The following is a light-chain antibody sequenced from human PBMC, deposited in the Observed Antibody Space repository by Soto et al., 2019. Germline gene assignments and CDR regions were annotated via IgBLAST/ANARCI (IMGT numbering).Light chain of an antibody. CDR1: QSVSSK. CDR3: QQFGSSLALI. J-gene: IGKJ4*01. CDR2: GAS. V-gene: IGKV3-15*01. Sequence: EIVMTQSPATLSVSPGERATLSFRASQSVSSKLAWYQQEPGQAPRLLIYGASTRATGIPDRFSGSGSGTEFTLTINGLEPEDAAVYYCQQFGSSLALIFGGGTKVDI.